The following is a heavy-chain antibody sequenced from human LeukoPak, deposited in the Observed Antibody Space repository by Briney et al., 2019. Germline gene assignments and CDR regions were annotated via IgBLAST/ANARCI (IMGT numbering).Heavy chain of an antibody. D-gene: IGHD2-15*01. V-gene: IGHV5-51*01. Sequence: GESLQISCKGSGYSINNYWIAWVRQMPGKGLEWMGIIYPADSDIRYSPSFQGQVTISADKSISTAYLQWNSLKASDTAMYYCARHEYCSGASCYTWFDLWDQGTLVTVSS. J-gene: IGHJ5*02. CDR3: ARHEYCSGASCYTWFDL. CDR1: GYSINNYW. CDR2: IYPADSDI.